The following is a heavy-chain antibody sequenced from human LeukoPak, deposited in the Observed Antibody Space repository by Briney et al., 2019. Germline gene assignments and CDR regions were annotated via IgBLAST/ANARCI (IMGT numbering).Heavy chain of an antibody. V-gene: IGHV4-38-2*02. CDR1: GYSISSGYQ. CDR3: ARESLVATGGWFDP. Sequence: SETLSLTCAVSGYSISSGYQWGWIRQPPGKGLEWIGSMFHSGSTYYNPSLKSRVTISVDTSKSQFSLKLSSVTAADTAVFYCARESLVATGGWFDPWGQGTLVTVSS. J-gene: IGHJ5*02. D-gene: IGHD5-12*01. CDR2: MFHSGST.